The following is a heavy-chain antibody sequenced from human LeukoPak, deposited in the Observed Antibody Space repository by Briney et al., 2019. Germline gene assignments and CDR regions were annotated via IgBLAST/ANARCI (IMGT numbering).Heavy chain of an antibody. CDR2: IWYDGSNK. Sequence: PGGSLRLSCAASGFTFSSYGMHWVRQAPGKGLEWVAVIWYDGSNKYYADSVKGRFTISRDNSKNTLYLQMNRLRHEDTPVYYCARDGGYCSSTSCYEGRYYYYGMDVWGQGNTVPVSS. J-gene: IGHJ6*02. CDR1: GFTFSSYG. CDR3: ARDGGYCSSTSCYEGRYYYYGMDV. V-gene: IGHV3-33*01. D-gene: IGHD2-2*01.